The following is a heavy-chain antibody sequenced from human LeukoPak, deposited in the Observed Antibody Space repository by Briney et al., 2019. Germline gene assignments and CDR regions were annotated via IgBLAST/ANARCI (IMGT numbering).Heavy chain of an antibody. CDR3: ASYIVGATMRGVWYFDY. V-gene: IGHV4-39*07. Sequence: PSETLSLTCTVSGGSISSSSYYWGWIRQPPGKGLEWIGSIYYSGSTYYNPSLKSRVTTSVDTSKNQFSLKLSSVTAADTAVYYCASYIVGATMRGVWYFDYWGQGTLVTVSS. D-gene: IGHD1-26*01. CDR2: IYYSGST. CDR1: GGSISSSSYY. J-gene: IGHJ4*02.